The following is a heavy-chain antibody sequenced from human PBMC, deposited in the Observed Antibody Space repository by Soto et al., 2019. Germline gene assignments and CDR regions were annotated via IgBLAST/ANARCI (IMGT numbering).Heavy chain of an antibody. Sequence: QVQLVESGGGVVQPGGSRRLSCAASGFTFSNFVMHWVRQAPGKGLEWVAATSYDGKNKDHADSVKGRFTISRDNSKNTLYLQMNSLRHEDTAVYFCARERAIAATGIFYYWGQGTLVTVSS. D-gene: IGHD6-13*01. V-gene: IGHV3-30*04. CDR2: TSYDGKNK. CDR3: ARERAIAATGIFYY. CDR1: GFTFSNFV. J-gene: IGHJ4*02.